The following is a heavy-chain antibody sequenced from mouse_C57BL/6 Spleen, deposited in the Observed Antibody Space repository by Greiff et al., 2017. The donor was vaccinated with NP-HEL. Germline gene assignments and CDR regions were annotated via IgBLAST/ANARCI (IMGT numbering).Heavy chain of an antibody. CDR2: IWSGGST. Sequence: QVQLKESGPGLVQPSQSLSITCTVSGFSLTSYGVHWVRQSPGKGLEWLGVIWSGGSTDYNAAFISRLSISKDNSKSQVFFKMNSLQADDTAIYYCARNQDGYYLYAMDYWGQGTSVTVSS. CDR1: GFSLTSYG. D-gene: IGHD2-3*01. V-gene: IGHV2-2*01. J-gene: IGHJ4*01. CDR3: ARNQDGYYLYAMDY.